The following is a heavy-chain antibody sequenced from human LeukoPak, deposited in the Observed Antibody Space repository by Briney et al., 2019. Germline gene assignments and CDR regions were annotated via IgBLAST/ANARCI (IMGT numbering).Heavy chain of an antibody. CDR2: MNPYSTNI. V-gene: IGHV1-8*01. CDR3: ARATRGDLLSEF. J-gene: IGHJ4*02. D-gene: IGHD2-21*01. CDR1: EYTFSNYD. Sequence: EASVKVSCKASEYTFSNYDITWVSHAPGRGLEWMGWMNPYSTNIGYARKFQGRLSMTRDTSITTAYMELSSLTSEDTAVYYCARATRGDLLSEFWGQGAPITVSS.